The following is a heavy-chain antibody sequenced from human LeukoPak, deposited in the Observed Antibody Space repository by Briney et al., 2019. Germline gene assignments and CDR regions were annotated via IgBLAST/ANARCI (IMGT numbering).Heavy chain of an antibody. CDR2: IIPIFGTA. J-gene: IGHJ4*02. V-gene: IGHV1-69*05. D-gene: IGHD5-24*01. CDR3: ARGGDGYIALFDY. CDR1: GGTFSSYA. Sequence: SVKVSCKASGGTFSSYAISWVRQAPGQGLEWMGGIIPIFGTANYAQKFQGRVTITTDESTSTAYMELSSLRSEDTAVYYCARGGDGYIALFDYWGQGTLVTVSS.